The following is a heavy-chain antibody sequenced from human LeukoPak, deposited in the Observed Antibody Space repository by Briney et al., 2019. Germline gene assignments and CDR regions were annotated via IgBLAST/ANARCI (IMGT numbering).Heavy chain of an antibody. CDR3: ARDFGFSPSSGYSFDY. V-gene: IGHV3-33*01. CDR2: IGYDGSNR. Sequence: PGRSLRLSCAASGFTFSRYGMHWVRQAPGKGLEWVAVIGYDGSNRQYVDSVKGRFTISRDNSKNTLYLQMNSLRADDTAVYYCARDFGFSPSSGYSFDYWGQGTLVTVSS. J-gene: IGHJ4*02. D-gene: IGHD3-22*01. CDR1: GFTFSRYG.